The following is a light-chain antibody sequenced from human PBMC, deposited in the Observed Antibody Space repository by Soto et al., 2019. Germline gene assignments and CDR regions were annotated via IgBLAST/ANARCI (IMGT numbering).Light chain of an antibody. CDR2: GAS. CDR1: QSVSSSY. Sequence: EIVLTQSPGTLSLSPGERDTLSGRASQSVSSSYLAWYQQKPGQAPRLLIYGASSRATGIPDRFSGSGSGTDFTLTISRLEPEDFAVYYCQQYGSSPPTFGQGTKVDI. V-gene: IGKV3-20*01. J-gene: IGKJ1*01. CDR3: QQYGSSPPT.